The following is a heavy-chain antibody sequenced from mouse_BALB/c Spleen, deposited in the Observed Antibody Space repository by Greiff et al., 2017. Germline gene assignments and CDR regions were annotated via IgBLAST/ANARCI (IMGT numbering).Heavy chain of an antibody. D-gene: IGHD2-3*01. CDR3: ARSIYHFDY. CDR1: GFTFSSYT. CDR2: ISNGGGST. Sequence: EVKLVESGGGLVQPGGSLKLSCAASGFTFSSYTMSWVRQTPEKRLEWVAYISNGGGSTYYPDTVKGRFTISRDNAKNTLYLQKSSLKSEDTAMYYCARSIYHFDYWGQGTTLTVSS. J-gene: IGHJ2*01. V-gene: IGHV5-12-2*01.